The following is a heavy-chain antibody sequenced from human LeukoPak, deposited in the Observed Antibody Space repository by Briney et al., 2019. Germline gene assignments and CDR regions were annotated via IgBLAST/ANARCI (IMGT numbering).Heavy chain of an antibody. CDR1: GFTFSSCE. Sequence: PGGSLRLSCAASGFTFSSCEMNWVRQAPGKGLEWVSYISSSGSTIYYADAVKGRFTISRDNAKNSLYLQMNSLRAEDTAVYYCARVRREMKRSLGRTTEYSYYYYLDVWGKGTTVTVSS. V-gene: IGHV3-48*03. J-gene: IGHJ6*03. CDR3: ARVRREMKRSLGRTTEYSYYYYLDV. D-gene: IGHD1/OR15-1a*01. CDR2: ISSSGSTI.